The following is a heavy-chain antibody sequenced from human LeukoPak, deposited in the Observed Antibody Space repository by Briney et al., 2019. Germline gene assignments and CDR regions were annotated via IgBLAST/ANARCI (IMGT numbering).Heavy chain of an antibody. J-gene: IGHJ3*02. CDR2: IKQDGSEK. Sequence: GGSLRLSCAASGITFSTYWMSWVRQAPGKGLEWVVNIKQDGSEKYYVDSVKGRFTISRDNAKNSLYLQMNSLRAEDTAVYYCARGYYDSSGYCYAFDIWGQGTMVTVSS. V-gene: IGHV3-7*04. CDR3: ARGYYDSSGYCYAFDI. CDR1: GITFSTYW. D-gene: IGHD3-22*01.